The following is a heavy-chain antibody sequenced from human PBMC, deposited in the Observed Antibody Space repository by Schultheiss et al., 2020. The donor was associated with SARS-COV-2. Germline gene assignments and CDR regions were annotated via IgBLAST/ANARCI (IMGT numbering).Heavy chain of an antibody. CDR1: GYTLTEKS. CDR2: FDPEEGET. D-gene: IGHD2-21*02. J-gene: IGHJ4*02. Sequence: ASVKVSCKVSGYTLTEKSIHWVRQAPGKGLGWMGGFDPEEGETIYAQKFQGRVTMTEDTSTDTGYMELSSLRSEDTAVYYCARGGGGDSPFDYWGQGTLVTVSS. V-gene: IGHV1-24*01. CDR3: ARGGGGDSPFDY.